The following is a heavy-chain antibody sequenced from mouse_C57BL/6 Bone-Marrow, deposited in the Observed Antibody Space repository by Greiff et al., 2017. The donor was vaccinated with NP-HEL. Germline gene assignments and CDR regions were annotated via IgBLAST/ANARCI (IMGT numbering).Heavy chain of an antibody. Sequence: EVQLQQSGPELVKPGASVKISCKASGYTFTDYYMNWVKQSHGKSLEWIGDINPNNGGTSYNQKFKGKATLTVDKSSSTAYMELRSLTSEDSAVYYCARGERGDYWGQGTTLTVSS. CDR3: ARGERGDY. V-gene: IGHV1-26*01. CDR2: INPNNGGT. J-gene: IGHJ2*01. CDR1: GYTFTDYY.